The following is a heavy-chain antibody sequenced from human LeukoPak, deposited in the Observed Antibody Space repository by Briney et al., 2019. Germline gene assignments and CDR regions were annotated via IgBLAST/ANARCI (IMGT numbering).Heavy chain of an antibody. CDR2: IDYRGST. CDR1: GGSISTYY. D-gene: IGHD5-18*01. J-gene: IGHJ3*02. CDR3: ARSRSGYSYDHAAFEI. Sequence: SETLSLTCTVSGGSISTYYWSWIRQPPGKGLEWIAYIDYRGSTTYNPSLRSQVTISVDTSRNQFSLKLSSVTAADTAVYYCARSRSGYSYDHAAFEIWGQGTVVTVSS. V-gene: IGHV4-59*01.